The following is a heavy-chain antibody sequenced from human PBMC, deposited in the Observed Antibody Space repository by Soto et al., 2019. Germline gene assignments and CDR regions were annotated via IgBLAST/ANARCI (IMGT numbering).Heavy chain of an antibody. CDR1: GGSISSYY. Sequence: SETLSLTCPVSGGSISSYYWSWIRQPPGKGLEWIGYIYYSGSTNYSPSFQGHVTISADKSISTAYLQWSSLKASDTAMYYFAKLQAAAGDNDITFDYWGKGTLVTVSS. CDR3: AKLQAAAGDNDITFDY. CDR2: IYYSGST. J-gene: IGHJ4*02. D-gene: IGHD6-13*01. V-gene: IGHV4-59*12.